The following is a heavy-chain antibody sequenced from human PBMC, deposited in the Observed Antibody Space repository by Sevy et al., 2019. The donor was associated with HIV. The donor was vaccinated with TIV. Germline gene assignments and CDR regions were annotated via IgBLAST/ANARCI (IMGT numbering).Heavy chain of an antibody. V-gene: IGHV3-30*04. Sequence: GGSLRLSCAASGFSFGTYAMHWVRQAPGKGLEWVAVIWYDGTKQYYADSVKGRLTVSRDNSKNTVFLHMNALRAEDTAVYYCARGPDTEISLENVLRSFEWLFIGKSFDYWGQGTLVTVSS. D-gene: IGHD3-3*01. CDR2: IWYDGTKQ. J-gene: IGHJ4*02. CDR3: ARGPDTEISLENVLRSFEWLFIGKSFDY. CDR1: GFSFGTYA.